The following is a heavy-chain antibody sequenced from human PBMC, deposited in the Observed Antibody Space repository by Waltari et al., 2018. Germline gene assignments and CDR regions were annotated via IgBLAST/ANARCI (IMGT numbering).Heavy chain of an antibody. V-gene: IGHV3-23*01. CDR3: ANVYDFWSGSTYAMDV. Sequence: EVQLLESGGGLVQPGGSLRLSCAASGFTFSSYAMSWVRQAPGKGLEWVASIRCNGCSTYYADSVKGRFTISRDNSKNTLYLQMTSLGAEDTAVYYCANVYDFWSGSTYAMDVWGQGTTVTVSS. J-gene: IGHJ6*02. CDR2: IRCNGCST. D-gene: IGHD3-3*01. CDR1: GFTFSSYA.